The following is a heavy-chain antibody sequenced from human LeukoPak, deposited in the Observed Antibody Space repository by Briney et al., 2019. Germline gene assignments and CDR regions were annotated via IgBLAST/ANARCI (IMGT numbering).Heavy chain of an antibody. Sequence: PSETLSLTCTVSGGSISSYYWSWLRQPPGKGLEWIGYIYYSGSTNYNPSLKGRVTISVDTSKNQFSLKLSSVTAADTAVYYCAREARELSGWINWFDPWGQGTLVTVSS. CDR2: IYYSGST. CDR3: AREARELSGWINWFDP. J-gene: IGHJ5*02. D-gene: IGHD6-19*01. CDR1: GGSISSYY. V-gene: IGHV4-59*01.